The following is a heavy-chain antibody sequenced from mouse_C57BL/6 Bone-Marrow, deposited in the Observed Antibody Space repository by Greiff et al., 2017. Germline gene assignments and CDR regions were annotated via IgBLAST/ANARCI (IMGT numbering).Heavy chain of an antibody. CDR1: GYAFSSSW. Sequence: QVQLQQSGPELVKPGASVKISCKASGYAFSSSWMNWVKQRPGKGLEWIGRIYPGDGDTNYNGKFKGKATLTADKSSSTAYMQLSSLTSEDSAVYVCAESGSSYSDWYFDVWGQGTTLTVSS. CDR3: AESGSSYSDWYFDV. V-gene: IGHV1-82*01. CDR2: IYPGDGDT. J-gene: IGHJ2*01. D-gene: IGHD1-1*01.